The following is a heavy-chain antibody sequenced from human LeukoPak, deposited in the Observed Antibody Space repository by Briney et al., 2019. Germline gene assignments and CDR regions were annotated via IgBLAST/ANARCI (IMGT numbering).Heavy chain of an antibody. J-gene: IGHJ4*02. CDR1: GYTFTSYG. V-gene: IGHV1-18*01. CDR3: ARDHCSSTSCGGFDY. D-gene: IGHD2-2*01. Sequence: ASVKVSCKASGYTFTSYGISWVRQAPGQGLEWMGWISAYNGNTNYAQKLQGRVTMTTDTSTSTAYMELRSLRSDDTAVYYCARDHCSSTSCGGFDYWGQGTLVTVSS. CDR2: ISAYNGNT.